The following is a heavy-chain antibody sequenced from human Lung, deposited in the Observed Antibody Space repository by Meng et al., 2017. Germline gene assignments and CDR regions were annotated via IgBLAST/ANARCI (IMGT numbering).Heavy chain of an antibody. D-gene: IGHD2-21*02. CDR2: INPNSGGT. CDR1: GYTFTGYY. CDR3: ASVGACGGDCYTFDY. J-gene: IGHJ4*02. Sequence: QVQLFKSGAEVKKPGAPGKVSCKASGYTFTGYYMHWVRQAPGQGLEWMGRINPNSGGTNYAQKFQGRVTMTRDTSISTAYMELSRLRSDDTAVYYCASVGACGGDCYTFDYWGQGTLVTVSS. V-gene: IGHV1-2*06.